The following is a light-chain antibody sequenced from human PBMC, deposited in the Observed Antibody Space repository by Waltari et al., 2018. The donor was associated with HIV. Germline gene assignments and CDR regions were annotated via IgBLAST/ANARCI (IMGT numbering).Light chain of an antibody. V-gene: IGLV1-47*01. CDR2: RTT. CDR3: AAWADSLSGVV. Sequence: QSALTHPPSASGPPGQWVPIPCSGRSANIGSTYVSSYQQPPGTAPKLLIYRTTQRPSGVPDRFSGSKAGTSASLAICGLRSEDEGDYSCAAWADSLSGVVFGGGTKLTVL. CDR1: SANIGSTY. J-gene: IGLJ2*01.